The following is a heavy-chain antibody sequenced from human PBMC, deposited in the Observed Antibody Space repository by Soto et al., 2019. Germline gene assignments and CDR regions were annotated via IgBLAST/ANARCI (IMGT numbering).Heavy chain of an antibody. J-gene: IGHJ6*03. D-gene: IGHD3-3*01. CDR3: ANLADYDFWSGFLAPRSNYYYYMDV. CDR2: IYYSGST. V-gene: IGHV4-39*01. Sequence: PSETLSLTCTVSGGSISSSSYYWGWIRQPPGKGLEWIGSIYYSGSTYYNPSLKSRVTISVDTSKNQFSLKLSSVTAADTAVYYCANLADYDFWSGFLAPRSNYYYYMDVWGKGTTVTVSS. CDR1: GGSISSSSYY.